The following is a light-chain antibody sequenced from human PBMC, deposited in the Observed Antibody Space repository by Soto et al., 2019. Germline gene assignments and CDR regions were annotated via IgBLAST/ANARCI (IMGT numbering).Light chain of an antibody. Sequence: EIVLTQSPGTLSLSPGERATLSCRASQSVSSSWLAWYQQRPGQAPRLRIYGASSRATGIPDRFSGSGSGTDFTLTISRLEREDAAVFYCQQYGSSPWTFGQGTKVEIK. CDR1: QSVSSSW. J-gene: IGKJ1*01. CDR3: QQYGSSPWT. CDR2: GAS. V-gene: IGKV3-20*01.